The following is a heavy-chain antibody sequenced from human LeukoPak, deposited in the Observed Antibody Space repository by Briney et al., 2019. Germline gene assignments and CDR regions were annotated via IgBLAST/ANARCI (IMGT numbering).Heavy chain of an antibody. CDR2: ISSSSSTI. D-gene: IGHD3-10*01. CDR3: VRGDGWFGELLNFDN. Sequence: GGSLRLSCAASGFTFRAYSTNWVRQAPGKGPEWVSHISSSSSTIYYADSVKGRFTISRDNAKNSLYLQMNSLRDEDTAVYYCVRGDGWFGELLNFDNWGQGTLVTVSS. J-gene: IGHJ4*02. V-gene: IGHV3-48*02. CDR1: GFTFRAYS.